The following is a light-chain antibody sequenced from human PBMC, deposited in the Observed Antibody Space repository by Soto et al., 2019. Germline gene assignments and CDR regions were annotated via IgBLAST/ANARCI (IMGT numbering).Light chain of an antibody. Sequence: DIQMTQSPSSLSASVGDRVIITCRASQSIGNALAWYQQKPGTVPKLLIHSASTLQSGVPSRFSGSGSGTDFTLTISSLQPEDVASYYCQKYDSAPTFGPGTKVDIK. J-gene: IGKJ1*01. CDR3: QKYDSAPT. CDR2: SAS. CDR1: QSIGNA. V-gene: IGKV1-27*01.